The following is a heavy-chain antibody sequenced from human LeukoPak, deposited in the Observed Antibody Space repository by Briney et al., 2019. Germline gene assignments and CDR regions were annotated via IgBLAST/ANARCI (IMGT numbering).Heavy chain of an antibody. V-gene: IGHV3-30*01. CDR2: ISYDGSNK. J-gene: IGHJ4*02. CDR1: GFTFSSYA. D-gene: IGHD2-8*01. Sequence: GRSLRLSCAASGFTFSSYAMHWVRQAPGKGLEWVAVISYDGSNKYYADSVKGRFTISRDNSKNTLYLQMNSLRAEDTAVYYSARSMLDRRPHFDYWGQGTLVTVSS. CDR3: ARSMLDRRPHFDY.